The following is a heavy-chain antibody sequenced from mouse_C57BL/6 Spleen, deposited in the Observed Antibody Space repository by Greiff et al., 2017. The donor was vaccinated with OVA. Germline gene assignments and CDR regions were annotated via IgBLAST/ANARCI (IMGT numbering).Heavy chain of an antibody. Sequence: QVQLQQPGAELVKPGASVKMSCKASGYTFTSYWITWVKQRPGQGLAWIGDIYPGSGSTNYNEKFKSKATLTVDTSSSTAYMQLSSLTSEDSAVYYCARSGDVRGYWYFDVWGTGTTVTVSS. J-gene: IGHJ1*03. D-gene: IGHD1-1*01. CDR2: IYPGSGST. CDR1: GYTFTSYW. V-gene: IGHV1-55*01. CDR3: ARSGDVRGYWYFDV.